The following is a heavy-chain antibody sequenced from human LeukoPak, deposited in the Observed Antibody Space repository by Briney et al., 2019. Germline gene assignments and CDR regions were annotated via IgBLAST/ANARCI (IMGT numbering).Heavy chain of an antibody. Sequence: GGSLRLSCAASGFTFDDYTMHWVRQAPGKGLEWVSGITWNSGSIGYADSVRGRFTVSRDNAKNSLYLEMNSLRAEDTALYYCAKEDHFASWGQGTLVTVSS. CDR1: GFTFDDYT. CDR3: AKEDHFAS. CDR2: ITWNSGSI. V-gene: IGHV3-9*01. J-gene: IGHJ4*02.